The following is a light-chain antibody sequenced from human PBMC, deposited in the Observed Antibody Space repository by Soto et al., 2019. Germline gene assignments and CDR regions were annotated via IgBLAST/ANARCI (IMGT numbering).Light chain of an antibody. J-gene: IGLJ1*01. CDR3: NSYTGSSTPYV. V-gene: IGLV2-14*03. CDR1: SSDVGSYNY. Sequence: QSALTQPASVSGSPGQSITISCTGTSSDVGSYNYVSWYQQHPGKAPKLMIYDVSNRPSGVSNRFSGSKSGNTASLTISGLQAEDEADYYCNSYTGSSTPYVFGTGTKVTV. CDR2: DVS.